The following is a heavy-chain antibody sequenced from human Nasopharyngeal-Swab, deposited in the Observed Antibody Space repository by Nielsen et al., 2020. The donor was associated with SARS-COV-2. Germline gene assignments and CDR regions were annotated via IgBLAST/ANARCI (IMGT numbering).Heavy chain of an antibody. Sequence: SETLSLTCTVSGGSISSYYWSWIRQPPGKGLEWIGYIYYSGSTNYNPSLKSRVTISVDTSKSQFSLKLSSVTAADTAVYYCARDSTPVYYYYYMDAWGKGTTVTVSS. CDR1: GGSISSYY. CDR3: ARDSTPVYYYYYMDA. D-gene: IGHD2-15*01. V-gene: IGHV4-59*01. CDR2: IYYSGST. J-gene: IGHJ6*03.